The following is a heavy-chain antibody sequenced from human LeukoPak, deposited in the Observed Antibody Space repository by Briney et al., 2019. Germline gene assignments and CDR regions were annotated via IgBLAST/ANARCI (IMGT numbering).Heavy chain of an antibody. V-gene: IGHV4-34*01. CDR2: INHSGST. Sequence: PSETLSLTCALYGGSFSGYYWSWIRQPPGKGLEWIGEINHSGSTNYNPSLKSRVTISVDTSKNQFSLKLSSVTAADTAVYYCARLTGYTRGGRFDPWGQGTLVTVSS. D-gene: IGHD5-24*01. CDR3: ARLTGYTRGGRFDP. J-gene: IGHJ5*02. CDR1: GGSFSGYY.